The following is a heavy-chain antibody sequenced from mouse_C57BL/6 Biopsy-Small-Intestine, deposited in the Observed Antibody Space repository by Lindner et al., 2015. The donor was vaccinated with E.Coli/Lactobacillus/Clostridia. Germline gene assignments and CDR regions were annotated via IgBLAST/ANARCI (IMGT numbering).Heavy chain of an antibody. D-gene: IGHD2-4*01. J-gene: IGHJ1*03. CDR1: GYTFTDYN. V-gene: IGHV1-22*01. CDR2: INPNNGGT. Sequence: VQLQESGPELVKPGASVKMSCKASGYTFTDYNMHWVKQSHGKSLEWIGYINPNNGGTSYNQKFKGKATLTVNKSSSTAYMELRSLTSEDSAVYYCAYYDVSHWYFDVWGTGTTVTVSS. CDR3: AYYDVSHWYFDV.